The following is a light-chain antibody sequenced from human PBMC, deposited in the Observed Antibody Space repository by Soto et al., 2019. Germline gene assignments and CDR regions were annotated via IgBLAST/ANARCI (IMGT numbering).Light chain of an antibody. V-gene: IGKV3-20*01. J-gene: IGKJ4*01. CDR2: GAS. CDR1: QSVSSNY. Sequence: EIVLTQSPGTLSLSPGERATLSCRASQSVSSNYLAWYRQKPGQAPRLLISGASSRATGIPDRFSGSGSGTDFTLIISRLEPEDFAVYYCQQYRSSPLTFGGGTKVDIK. CDR3: QQYRSSPLT.